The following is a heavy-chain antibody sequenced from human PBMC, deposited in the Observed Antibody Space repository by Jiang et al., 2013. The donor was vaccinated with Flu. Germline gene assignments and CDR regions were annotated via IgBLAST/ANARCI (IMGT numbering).Heavy chain of an antibody. V-gene: IGHV4-34*01. CDR1: GVSFSGYY. CDR3: ASTQNYFDSAGYYF. J-gene: IGHJ4*02. CDR2: IDPSGST. Sequence: AVYGVSFSGYYWSWIRQPPGKGLEWIGEIDPSGSTHYNASLKSRVTVSIDTSQNQFSLKLNSVTAADTAVYYCASTQNYFDSAGYYFWGQGTLVTVSS. D-gene: IGHD3-22*01.